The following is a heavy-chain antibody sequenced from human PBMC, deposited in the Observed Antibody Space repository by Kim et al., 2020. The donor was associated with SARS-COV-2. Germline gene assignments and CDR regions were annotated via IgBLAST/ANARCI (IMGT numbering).Heavy chain of an antibody. CDR2: INAGNGNT. CDR1: GYTFTSYA. D-gene: IGHD6-13*01. Sequence: ASVKVSCKASGYTFTSYAMHWVRQAPGQRLEWMGWINAGNGNTKYSQKFQGRVTITRDTSASTAYMELSSLRSEDTAVYYCAREGSSWPQNSHYYFDYWGQGTLVTVSS. J-gene: IGHJ4*02. CDR3: AREGSSWPQNSHYYFDY. V-gene: IGHV1-3*01.